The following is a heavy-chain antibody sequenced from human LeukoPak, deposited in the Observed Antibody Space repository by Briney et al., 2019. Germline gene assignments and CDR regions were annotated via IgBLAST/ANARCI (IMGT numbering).Heavy chain of an antibody. CDR1: GFAFDEHG. CDR3: ASASSHRIAAGGDY. V-gene: IGHV3-20*04. D-gene: IGHD6-13*01. CDR2: INWSGGST. J-gene: IGHJ4*02. Sequence: GGSLRLSCTASGFAFDEHGMSWVRHVPGKGLEWVSGINWSGGSTGYADPLRGRFTISRDNAKNSLYLQMDSLRAEDTAVYYCASASSHRIAAGGDYWGQGTLVTVSS.